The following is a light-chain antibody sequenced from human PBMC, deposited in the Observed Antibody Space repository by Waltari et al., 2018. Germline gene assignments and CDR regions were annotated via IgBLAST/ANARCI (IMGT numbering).Light chain of an antibody. CDR2: DDN. J-gene: IGLJ2*01. V-gene: IGLV1-51*01. Sequence: QSVLTQPPSVSATSGQRVTISCSGKRSNIGSNYVSWYQQFPGTAPKLLIFDDNKRPSGIPDRFSGSKSGTSATLAITGLQSGYEADYYCGTWDSSLATLVFGGGTNLAVL. CDR3: GTWDSSLATLV. CDR1: RSNIGSNY.